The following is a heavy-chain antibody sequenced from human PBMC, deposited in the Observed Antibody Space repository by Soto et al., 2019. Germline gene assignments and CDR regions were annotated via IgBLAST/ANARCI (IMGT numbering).Heavy chain of an antibody. CDR3: ARGGMVIIPTATDFDY. J-gene: IGHJ4*02. CDR1: GGSISTYY. Sequence: SETLSLTCTVSGGSISTYYWSWIRQPAGKGLEWIGRIYASGSTNYNPSLKSRVTMSVATSKNQFSLKLSSVTAADTAVYYCARGGMVIIPTATDFDYWGQGTLVTVSS. D-gene: IGHD2-2*01. CDR2: IYASGST. V-gene: IGHV4-4*07.